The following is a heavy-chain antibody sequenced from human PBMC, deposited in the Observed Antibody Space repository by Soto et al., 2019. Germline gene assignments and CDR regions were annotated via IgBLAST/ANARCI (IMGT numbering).Heavy chain of an antibody. CDR1: GFTFSSYG. V-gene: IGHV3-30*18. CDR3: AKATPSDY. D-gene: IGHD4-17*01. Sequence: QVQLVESGGGVVQPGRSLRLSCAASGFTFSSYGMHWVRQAPGKGLEWVAVISYDGSNKYYADSVKGRFTISRDNSKNTLYLQMNSLRAEEPAVYYCAKATPSDYWGQGTLVTVSS. CDR2: ISYDGSNK. J-gene: IGHJ4*02.